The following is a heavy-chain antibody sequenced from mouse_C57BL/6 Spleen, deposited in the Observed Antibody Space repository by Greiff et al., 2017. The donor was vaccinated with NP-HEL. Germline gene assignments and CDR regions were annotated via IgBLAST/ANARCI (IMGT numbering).Heavy chain of an antibody. V-gene: IGHV7-1*01. J-gene: IGHJ3*01. CDR3: ARGTYGNYGLAY. CDR2: SRNKANDYTT. Sequence: DVHLVESGGGLVQSGRSLRLSCATSGFTFSDFYMEWVRQAPGKGLEWIAASRNKANDYTTEYSASVKGRFIVSRDTSQSILYLQMNALRAEDTAIYYCARGTYGNYGLAYWGQVTLVTVSA. CDR1: GFTFSDFY. D-gene: IGHD2-1*01.